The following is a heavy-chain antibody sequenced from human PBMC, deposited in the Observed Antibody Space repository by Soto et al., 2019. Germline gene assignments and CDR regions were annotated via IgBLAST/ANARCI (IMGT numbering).Heavy chain of an antibody. D-gene: IGHD3-3*01. J-gene: IGHJ6*03. CDR2: IYNSGST. CDR1: GGSISSYY. V-gene: IGHV4-59*01. CDR3: VRRGRLLGWFSMDV. Sequence: QVQLQESGPGLVKPSETLSLTCTVSGGSISSYYYSWIRQPPGKGLEWIGYIYNSGSTKYNPALESRVTVSAHTTNKQFSLKLTSVTSADTAVYHCVRRGRLLGWFSMDVWGRGTTVTVSS.